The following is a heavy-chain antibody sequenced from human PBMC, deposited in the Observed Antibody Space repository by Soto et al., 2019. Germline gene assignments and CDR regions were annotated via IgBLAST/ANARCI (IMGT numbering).Heavy chain of an antibody. CDR2: IIPILGIA. V-gene: IGHV1-69*02. CDR1: GGTFSSYT. CDR3: VTGSYYYYYYMDV. D-gene: IGHD6-25*01. J-gene: IGHJ6*03. Sequence: QVQLVQSGAEVKKPGSSVKVSCKASGGTFSSYTISWVRQAPGQGLEWMGRIIPILGIANYAQKFQGRVTITADKSTSTAYRELSSLRSEDTAVYYCVTGSYYYYYYMDVWGKGTTVTVSS.